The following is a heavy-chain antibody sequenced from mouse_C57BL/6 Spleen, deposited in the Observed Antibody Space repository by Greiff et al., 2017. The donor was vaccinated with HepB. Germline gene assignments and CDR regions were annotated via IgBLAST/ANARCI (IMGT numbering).Heavy chain of an antibody. J-gene: IGHJ4*01. CDR1: GYTFTSYW. CDR3: ARSKGAYYSNYEDAMDD. V-gene: IGHV1-52*01. D-gene: IGHD2-5*01. CDR2: IDPSDSET. Sequence: QVQLQQPGAELVRPGSSVKLSCKASGYTFTSYWMHWVKQRPIQGLEWIGNIDPSDSETHYNQKFKDKATLTVDKSSSTAYMQLSSLTSEDSAVYDCARSKGAYYSNYEDAMDDWGQGTSVTVSS.